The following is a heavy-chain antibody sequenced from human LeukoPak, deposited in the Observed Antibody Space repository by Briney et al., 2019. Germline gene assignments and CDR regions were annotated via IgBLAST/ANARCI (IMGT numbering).Heavy chain of an antibody. CDR1: GGSFSGYY. D-gene: IGHD6-13*01. CDR3: ARGRYSSSWYRLGFDY. Sequence: SETLSLTCAVYGGSFSGYYWSWIRQPPGKGLEWIGEINHSGSTNYNPSLKSRVTISVDTSKSQFSLKLSSVTAADTAVYYCARGRYSSSWYRLGFDYWGQGTLVTVSS. CDR2: INHSGST. J-gene: IGHJ4*02. V-gene: IGHV4-34*01.